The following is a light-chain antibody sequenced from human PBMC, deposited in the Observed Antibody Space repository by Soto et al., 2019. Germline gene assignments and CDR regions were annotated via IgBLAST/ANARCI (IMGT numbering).Light chain of an antibody. CDR3: QKYGSSPPYT. V-gene: IGKV3-20*01. CDR1: RTFASSY. CDR2: AAS. Sequence: EIVLTQSPDTLSLSPGERATLACRASRTFASSYLAWYQQKPGQAPRLLIYAASTRATGIPDRFSGSGSGADFSLTISRLEPEDSAVYYCQKYGSSPPYTFGKGTKLEIK. J-gene: IGKJ2*01.